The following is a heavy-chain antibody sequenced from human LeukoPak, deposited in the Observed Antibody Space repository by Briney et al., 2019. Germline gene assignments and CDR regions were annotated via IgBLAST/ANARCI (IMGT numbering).Heavy chain of an antibody. V-gene: IGHV1-24*01. CDR3: ATGDLRLLEWSLNAFDI. Sequence: ASVKVSCKVSGYTLTELSMHWVRRAPGEGLEWMGVFDLEDGETIYAQKFQGRVTMTEDTSTDTAYMELSSLRSEDTAVYYCATGDLRLLEWSLNAFDIWGQGTMVTVSS. J-gene: IGHJ3*02. CDR2: FDLEDGET. D-gene: IGHD3-3*01. CDR1: GYTLTELS.